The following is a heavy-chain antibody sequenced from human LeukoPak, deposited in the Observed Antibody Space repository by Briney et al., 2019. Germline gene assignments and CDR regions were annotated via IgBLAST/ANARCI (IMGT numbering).Heavy chain of an antibody. V-gene: IGHV3-30-3*01. D-gene: IGHD6-13*01. CDR2: ISYDGSNK. J-gene: IGHJ3*02. Sequence: GGSLRLSCAASGFTFSSYAMHWVRQAPGKGLEWVAVISYDGSNKYYADSVKGRFTISRDNSKNTLYLQMNSLRAEDTAVYYCARVKRRWQQLVRWAFDIWGQGTMVTVSS. CDR3: ARVKRRWQQLVRWAFDI. CDR1: GFTFSSYA.